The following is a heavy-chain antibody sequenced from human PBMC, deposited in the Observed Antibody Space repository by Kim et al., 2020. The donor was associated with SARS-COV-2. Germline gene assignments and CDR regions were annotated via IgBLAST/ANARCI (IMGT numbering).Heavy chain of an antibody. CDR2: INPNSGGT. Sequence: ASVKVSCKASGYTFTGYYMHWVRQAPGQGLEWMGRINPNSGGTNYAQKFQGRVTMTRDTSISTAYMELSRLRSDDTAVYYCASAPQGYYDSSGYIRVGWFDPWGQGTLVTVSS. CDR3: ASAPQGYYDSSGYIRVGWFDP. V-gene: IGHV1-2*06. J-gene: IGHJ5*02. D-gene: IGHD3-22*01. CDR1: GYTFTGYY.